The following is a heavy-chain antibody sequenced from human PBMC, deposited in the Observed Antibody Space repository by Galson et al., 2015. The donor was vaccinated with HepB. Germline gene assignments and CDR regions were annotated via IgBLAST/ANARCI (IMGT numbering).Heavy chain of an antibody. V-gene: IGHV1-3*01. CDR1: GYTLTSFA. J-gene: IGHJ4*02. CDR3: ARGYYDTGGYASFDY. D-gene: IGHD3-22*01. CDR2: IHAGNGDV. Sequence: SVKVSCKASGYTLTSFALHWVRQAPGQRLEWMGWIHAGNGDVKYSQKFQGRVTISGDTSAGTAYMELSSLRYEDTAVFYCARGYYDTGGYASFDYWGQGTLATVSS.